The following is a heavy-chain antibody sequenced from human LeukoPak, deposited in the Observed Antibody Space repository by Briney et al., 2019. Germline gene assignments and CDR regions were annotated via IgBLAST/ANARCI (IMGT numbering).Heavy chain of an antibody. CDR1: GFTFDDYG. J-gene: IGHJ6*02. D-gene: IGHD3-9*01. CDR3: ARDGHGDGFLTGYSYFGMDV. Sequence: GGSLRLSCAASGFTFDDYGMNWVRQAPGKGLEWVSSITISSNFIYYADSVKGRFTISRDNAKSSLFLQMNSLRAEDTAVYFCARDGHGDGFLTGYSYFGMDVWGQGTTVTVSS. CDR2: ITISSNFI. V-gene: IGHV3-21*01.